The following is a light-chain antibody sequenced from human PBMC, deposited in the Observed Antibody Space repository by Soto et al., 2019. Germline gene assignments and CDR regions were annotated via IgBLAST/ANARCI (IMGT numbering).Light chain of an antibody. CDR2: DVS. Sequence: QSVLTQPRSVSGSPGQSVTISCTGTSSDVGGYNYVSWYQQHPGKAPKLMIYDVSKRPSGVPDRFSGSKSGNTASLTISGLHAEDEADYYCCSYAGSYVFGTGTKVTVL. J-gene: IGLJ1*01. CDR3: CSYAGSYV. CDR1: SSDVGGYNY. V-gene: IGLV2-11*01.